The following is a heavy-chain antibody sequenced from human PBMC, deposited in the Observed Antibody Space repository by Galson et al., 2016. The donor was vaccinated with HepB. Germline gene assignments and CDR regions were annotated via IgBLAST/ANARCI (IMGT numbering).Heavy chain of an antibody. CDR2: LSYNGNSK. V-gene: IGHV3-30*04. J-gene: IGHJ5*02. D-gene: IGHD2-2*01. CDR1: GFTFSSYA. CDR3: ASDRDCSINSCLVNWLDP. Sequence: SLRLSCAASGFTFSSYAMHWARQAPGRGLEWVALLSYNGNSKYYADSVRGRFTISRDISKNTLYLEMNSLRAEETAVYFCASDRDCSINSCLVNWLDPCGQGTLVAVSS.